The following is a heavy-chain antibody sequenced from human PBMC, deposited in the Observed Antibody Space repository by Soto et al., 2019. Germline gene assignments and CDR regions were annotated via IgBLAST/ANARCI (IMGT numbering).Heavy chain of an antibody. CDR2: IYYSGST. CDR1: GGSISSSSYY. Sequence: SETLSLTCTVSGGSISSSSYYWGWIRQPPGKGLEWIGSIYYSGSTYYNPSLKSRVTISVDTSKNHFSLKLSSVTAADTAVYYCARHGTLLIDYWGQGTLAPVSS. V-gene: IGHV4-39*01. CDR3: ARHGTLLIDY. D-gene: IGHD1-26*01. J-gene: IGHJ4*02.